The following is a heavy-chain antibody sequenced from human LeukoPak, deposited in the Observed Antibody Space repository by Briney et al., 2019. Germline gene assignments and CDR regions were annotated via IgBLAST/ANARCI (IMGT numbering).Heavy chain of an antibody. CDR2: INPNSGGT. D-gene: IGHD3-22*01. V-gene: IGHV1-2*02. Sequence: GASVKGSCKASGYTFTGYYMHWVRQAPGQGLEWMGCINPNSGGTNYAQKFQGRVTMTRDTSISTAYMELSRLRSDDTAVYFCARESLFSYYDSSGPIDYWGQGTLVTVSS. CDR1: GYTFTGYY. J-gene: IGHJ4*02. CDR3: ARESLFSYYDSSGPIDY.